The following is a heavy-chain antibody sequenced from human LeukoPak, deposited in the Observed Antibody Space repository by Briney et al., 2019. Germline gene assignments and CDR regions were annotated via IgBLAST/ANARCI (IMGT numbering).Heavy chain of an antibody. J-gene: IGHJ4*02. V-gene: IGHV5-51*01. CDR2: IYPGDSDT. D-gene: IGHD5-18*01. CDR3: ARGQIQFWSGSYYFDY. Sequence: GESLKISCKGSGYSFTSSLMAWVRQKPRERPEGWGDIYPGDSDTRYSPSFQGQVTISADKSISTAYLHWSSLKASDTAMYYCARGQIQFWSGSYYFDYWGQGTLSPSPQ. CDR1: GYSFTSSL.